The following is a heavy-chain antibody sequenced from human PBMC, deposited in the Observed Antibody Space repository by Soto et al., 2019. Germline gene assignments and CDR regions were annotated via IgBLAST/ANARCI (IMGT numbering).Heavy chain of an antibody. CDR1: GFTFSSYG. Sequence: GGSLRLSCAASGFTFSSYGMHWVRQAPGKGLEWVAVISYDGSNKYYADSVKGRFTISRDNSKNTLYLQMNSLRAEDTAVYYCAKAGPHSSSWLGFNDNDYWGQGTLVTVSS. CDR3: AKAGPHSSSWLGFNDNDY. V-gene: IGHV3-30*18. D-gene: IGHD6-13*01. CDR2: ISYDGSNK. J-gene: IGHJ4*02.